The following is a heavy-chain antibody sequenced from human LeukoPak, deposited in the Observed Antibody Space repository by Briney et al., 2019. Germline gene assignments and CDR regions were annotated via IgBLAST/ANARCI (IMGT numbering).Heavy chain of an antibody. Sequence: ASVKVSCKASGYTFTSYGISWVRQAPGQGLEWMGWISAYNGNTNYAQKLQGRVTMTTDTSTSTAYMELRSLRSDDTAVYYCARDWGCSSTSCSVEGVYYHYMDVWGKGTTVTVSS. V-gene: IGHV1-18*01. J-gene: IGHJ6*03. CDR1: GYTFTSYG. D-gene: IGHD2-2*01. CDR2: ISAYNGNT. CDR3: ARDWGCSSTSCSVEGVYYHYMDV.